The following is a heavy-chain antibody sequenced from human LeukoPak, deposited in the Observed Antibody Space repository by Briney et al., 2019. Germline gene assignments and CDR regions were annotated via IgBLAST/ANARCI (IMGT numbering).Heavy chain of an antibody. Sequence: ASVKVSCKASGYTFTGYYMHWVRQAPGQGLEWMGWINPNSGGTNYAQKFQGRVTITRDTSASTAYMELSSLRSEDTAVYYCARGPTLLWFGEFFDYWGQGTLVTVSS. J-gene: IGHJ4*02. CDR1: GYTFTGYY. CDR3: ARGPTLLWFGEFFDY. V-gene: IGHV1-2*02. D-gene: IGHD3-10*01. CDR2: INPNSGGT.